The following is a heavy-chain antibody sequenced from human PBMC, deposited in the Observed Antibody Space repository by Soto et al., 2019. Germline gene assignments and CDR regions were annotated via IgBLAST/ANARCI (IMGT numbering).Heavy chain of an antibody. V-gene: IGHV3-23*01. J-gene: IGHJ4*02. CDR3: AIHFMTTVTPFDY. D-gene: IGHD4-17*01. CDR2: ISGSGGST. CDR1: GFTFSSYA. Sequence: EVQLLESGGGLVQPGGSLRISCAASGFTFSSYAMSCVRQAPGKGLGWVSAISGSGGSTYYADSVKGRFTISRDNSKNTLYLQMNSLRAEDTAVYYCAIHFMTTVTPFDYWGQGTLVTVSS.